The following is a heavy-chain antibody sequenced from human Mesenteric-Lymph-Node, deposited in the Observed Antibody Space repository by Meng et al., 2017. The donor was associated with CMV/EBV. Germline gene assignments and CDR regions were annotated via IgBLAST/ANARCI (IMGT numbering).Heavy chain of an antibody. D-gene: IGHD2-2*02. CDR1: GFTFSSYG. J-gene: IGHJ5*02. CDR2: IWYDGSNK. V-gene: IGHV3-33*01. Sequence: GESLKISCAASGFTFSSYGIHWVRQAPGKGLEWVSLIWYDGSNKYYADAVRGRFTISRDNFKNTLYLQMNSLRAEDTAVYYCAREYCTSTSCYKAIDPWGQGTLVTVSS. CDR3: AREYCTSTSCYKAIDP.